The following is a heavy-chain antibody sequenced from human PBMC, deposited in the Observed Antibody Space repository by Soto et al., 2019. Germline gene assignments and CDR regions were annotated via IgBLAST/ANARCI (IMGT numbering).Heavy chain of an antibody. D-gene: IGHD6-13*01. CDR2: ISWNSGSI. V-gene: IGHV3-9*01. Sequence: EVQLVESGGGLVQPGRSLRLSCAASGFTFDDYAMHWVRQAPGKGLEWVSGISWNSGSIGYADSVKGRFTISRDNAKNSLYLQMNSLRAEDTALYYCAKGTPTHSSGWYDFDYWGQGTLVTVSS. CDR3: AKGTPTHSSGWYDFDY. CDR1: GFTFDDYA. J-gene: IGHJ4*02.